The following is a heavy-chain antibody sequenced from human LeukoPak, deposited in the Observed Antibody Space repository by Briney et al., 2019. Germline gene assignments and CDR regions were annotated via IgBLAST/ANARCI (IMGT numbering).Heavy chain of an antibody. CDR2: IIPILGIA. CDR3: ARDPPAVVTPNYYYGMDV. V-gene: IGHV1-69*04. CDR1: GGTFSSYT. Sequence: GASVEVSCKASGGTFSSYTISWVRQAPGQGLEWMGRIIPILGIANYAQKFQGRVTITADKSTSTAYMELSSLRSEDTAVYYCARDPPAVVTPNYYYGMDVWGQGTTVTVSS. J-gene: IGHJ6*02. D-gene: IGHD4-23*01.